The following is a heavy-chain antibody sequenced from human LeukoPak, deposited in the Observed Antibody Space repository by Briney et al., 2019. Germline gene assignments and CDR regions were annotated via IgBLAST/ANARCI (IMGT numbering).Heavy chain of an antibody. J-gene: IGHJ6*03. CDR1: GGSISSGSYY. Sequence: SETLSLTCTVSGGSISSGSYYWSWVRQAPGKGLEWIGYMYYSGSTNQNPSLKSRLTILVDTSKNQASLKLISATAADTAVYYCARGTASGYYYYMDVWGRGTTVTVSS. CDR3: ARGTASGYYYYMDV. D-gene: IGHD2-21*02. CDR2: MYYSGST. V-gene: IGHV4-61*01.